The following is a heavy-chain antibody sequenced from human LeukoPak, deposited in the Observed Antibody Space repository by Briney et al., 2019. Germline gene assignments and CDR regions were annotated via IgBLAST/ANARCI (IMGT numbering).Heavy chain of an antibody. J-gene: IGHJ3*02. Sequence: SQTLSLTCAISGDSVSSNSAAWNWIRQSPSRGLEWLGRTYYRSKWYNDYAVSVKSRITINPDTSKNQFSLQLNSVTPEDTAVYYCASTYYDFWSGYETAFDIWGKGTMVTVSS. V-gene: IGHV6-1*01. CDR3: ASTYYDFWSGYETAFDI. CDR2: TYYRSKWYN. D-gene: IGHD3-3*01. CDR1: GDSVSSNSAA.